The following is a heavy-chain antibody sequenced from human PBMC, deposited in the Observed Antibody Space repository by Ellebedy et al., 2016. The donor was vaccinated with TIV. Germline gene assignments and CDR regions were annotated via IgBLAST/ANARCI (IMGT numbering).Heavy chain of an antibody. CDR1: GYTFTSSG. CDR3: ARGGVAVAEFDY. J-gene: IGHJ4*02. D-gene: IGHD2-15*01. CDR2: ISIYNGNT. V-gene: IGHV1-18*01. Sequence: ASVKVSXXASGYTFTSSGISWVRRAPGQGLEWMGWISIYNGNTNSAQKFKGRVTMTKDTSTNTAYLELRSLRSDDTAMYYCARGGVAVAEFDYWGQGTLITVSS.